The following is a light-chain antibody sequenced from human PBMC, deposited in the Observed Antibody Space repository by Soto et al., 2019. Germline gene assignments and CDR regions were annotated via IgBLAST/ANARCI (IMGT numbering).Light chain of an antibody. V-gene: IGKV1-8*01. J-gene: IGKJ4*01. Sequence: AIRMTQSPSSFSASRGDRVTITCRASQGISSYLAWYQQKPGKAPKLLIYAASTLQSGVPSRFSGSGSGTDFTLTISCLQSEDFATYYCQQYYSYPPGFGGGTKVEIK. CDR2: AAS. CDR3: QQYYSYPPG. CDR1: QGISSY.